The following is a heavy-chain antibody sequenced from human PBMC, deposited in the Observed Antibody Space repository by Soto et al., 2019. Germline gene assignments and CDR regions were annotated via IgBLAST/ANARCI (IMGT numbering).Heavy chain of an antibody. CDR2: ISSSSSTI. Sequence: PGGSLRLACAASGFTFRTYIMNWVRQAPGKGLEWVSYISSSSSTIFYTDSVKGRFTISRDNAKNTLYLQINSLRAEDTAVYYCVRGNYFDYWGQGTLVTVSS. CDR1: GFTFRTYI. V-gene: IGHV3-48*04. J-gene: IGHJ4*02. CDR3: VRGNYFDY.